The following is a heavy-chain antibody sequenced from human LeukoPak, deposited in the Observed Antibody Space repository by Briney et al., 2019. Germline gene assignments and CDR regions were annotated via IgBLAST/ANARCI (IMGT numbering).Heavy chain of an antibody. CDR2: IRYDGSNK. CDR1: GFTFSSYG. J-gene: IGHJ4*02. Sequence: GGSLRLSCAASGFTFSSYGMHWVRKAPGKGLEWVAFIRYDGSNKYYADSVKGRFTISRDNSKNTLYLQMNSLRAEDTAVYYCAKGVYDFWSGYSDYWGQGTLVTVSS. D-gene: IGHD3-3*01. CDR3: AKGVYDFWSGYSDY. V-gene: IGHV3-30*02.